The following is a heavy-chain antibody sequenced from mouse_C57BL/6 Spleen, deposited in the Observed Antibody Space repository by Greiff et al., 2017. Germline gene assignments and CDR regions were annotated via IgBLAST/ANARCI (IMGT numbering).Heavy chain of an antibody. V-gene: IGHV2-2*01. CDR2: IWSGGST. Sequence: QVQLKQSGPGLVQPSQSLSITCTVSGFSLTSSGVHWVRQSPGKGLEWLGVIWSGGSTDYNAAFISRLSISKDNSKSQVFFKMNSLQADDTAIYYCASITTVVAPFAYWGQGTLVTVSA. J-gene: IGHJ3*01. CDR3: ASITTVVAPFAY. D-gene: IGHD1-1*01. CDR1: GFSLTSSG.